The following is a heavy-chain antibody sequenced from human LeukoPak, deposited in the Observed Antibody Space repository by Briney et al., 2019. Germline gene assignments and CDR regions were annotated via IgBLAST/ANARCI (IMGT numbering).Heavy chain of an antibody. CDR2: IKSEIDGGTT. CDR3: TPAPLYCCGSYCHD. D-gene: IGHD2-15*01. V-gene: IGHV3-15*01. Sequence: PGGSLRLSCVASGFTFTVAWMSWVRQSPGKGLEWVCRIKSEIDGGTTDYAVPIKGMFTISRDDSQNTVSMQMNTLKSEDTAVYFCTPAPLYCCGSYCHDWGQGALVTVSS. CDR1: GFTFTVAW. J-gene: IGHJ4*02.